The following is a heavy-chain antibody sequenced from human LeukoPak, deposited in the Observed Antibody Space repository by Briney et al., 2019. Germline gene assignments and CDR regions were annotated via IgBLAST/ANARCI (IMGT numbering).Heavy chain of an antibody. CDR3: ARQIKATASLDY. Sequence: SETLSLTCTVSGGSTSSSSYYSDWIRQPPGKGLEWIGSIYYNGNTFYNPSLQSRVTISADTSKNHFSLKLSSVTAADTAVYYCARQIKATASLDYWGQRALVTVSS. V-gene: IGHV4-39*01. CDR1: GGSTSSSSYY. CDR2: IYYNGNT. J-gene: IGHJ4*02.